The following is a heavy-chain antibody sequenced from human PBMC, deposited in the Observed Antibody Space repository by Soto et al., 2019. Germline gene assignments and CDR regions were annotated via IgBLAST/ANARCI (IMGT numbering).Heavy chain of an antibody. CDR1: GFTVSSNY. CDR2: IYSGGST. D-gene: IGHD1-26*01. CDR3: AIATRVGATIGAFDI. Sequence: GGSLRLSCAASGFTVSSNYMSWVRQAPGKGLEWVSVIYSGGSTYYADSVKGRFTISRDNSKNTLYLQMNSLRAEDTAVYYCAIATRVGATIGAFDIWGQGTMVTVSS. J-gene: IGHJ3*02. V-gene: IGHV3-66*01.